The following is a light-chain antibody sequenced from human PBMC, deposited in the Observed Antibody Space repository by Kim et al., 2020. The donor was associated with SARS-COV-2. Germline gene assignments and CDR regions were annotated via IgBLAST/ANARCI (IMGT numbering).Light chain of an antibody. CDR3: ATWDDSLNGPWV. V-gene: IGLV1-44*01. Sequence: QSVLTQPPSASGTPGQRVTISCSGSSSNIGSDAVSWYQQLPGTAPKLLIYSNNQRPSGVPDRFSGSKSGTSASLAISGLQSEDEADYYCATWDDSLNGPWVFGTATKVTVL. CDR1: SSNIGSDA. J-gene: IGLJ1*01. CDR2: SNN.